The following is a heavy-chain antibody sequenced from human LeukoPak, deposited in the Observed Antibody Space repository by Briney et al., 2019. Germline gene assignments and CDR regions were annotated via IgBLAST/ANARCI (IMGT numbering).Heavy chain of an antibody. J-gene: IGHJ4*02. D-gene: IGHD6-19*01. Sequence: GGSLRLSCAASGFTFSSYAMSWVRQAPGKGLEWVSAISGSGGSTYYADSVKGRFTISRDNSKNTLYLQMNSLRAEDTAVYYCAKVPIAVAGDMEGHFDYWGQGTLVTVSS. CDR2: ISGSGGST. V-gene: IGHV3-23*01. CDR3: AKVPIAVAGDMEGHFDY. CDR1: GFTFSSYA.